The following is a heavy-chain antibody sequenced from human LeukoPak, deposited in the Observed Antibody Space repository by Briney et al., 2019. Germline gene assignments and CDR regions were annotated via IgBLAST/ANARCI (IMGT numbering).Heavy chain of an antibody. CDR2: IIPIFGTA. D-gene: IGHD4-23*01. CDR1: GGTFSSYA. J-gene: IGHJ4*02. CDR3: ARRAGGYSHPYDY. V-gene: IGHV1-69*13. Sequence: SVKVSCKASGGTFSSYAISWVRQAPGQGLEWMGGIIPIFGTADYAQKFQGRVTITADESTSTAYMELSSLRSEDTAVYYCARRAGGYSHPYDYWGQGILVTVSS.